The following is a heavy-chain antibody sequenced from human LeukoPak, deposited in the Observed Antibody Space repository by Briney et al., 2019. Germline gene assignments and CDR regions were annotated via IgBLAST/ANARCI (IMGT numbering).Heavy chain of an antibody. D-gene: IGHD2-8*01. CDR3: AKDTSIGKYCTNGVCSPFDY. Sequence: PGGSLRLSCAGSGFTFSNYPMSWVRQAPGQGLEWVSVISDSGDYTSYADSVRGRFTISRDNSRNTLYLQMISLRPEDTAVYYCAKDTSIGKYCTNGVCSPFDYWGQGTLVTVSS. J-gene: IGHJ4*02. V-gene: IGHV3-23*01. CDR1: GFTFSNYP. CDR2: ISDSGDYT.